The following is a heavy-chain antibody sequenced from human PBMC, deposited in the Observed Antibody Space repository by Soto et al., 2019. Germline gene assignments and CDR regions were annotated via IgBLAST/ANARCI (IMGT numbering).Heavy chain of an antibody. CDR2: ISYDETNE. CDR1: GSTFGGHG. J-gene: IGHJ6*02. CDR3: AKDLRTTISDYGMDV. Sequence: QVQLVESGEGLAQPGGSLRLTGVASGSTFGGHGMPWARQAPGKGLGWVAVISYDETNEHYVDSVKGRFTISRDNSKSILYLQMNRLRPEDTAVYKCAKDLRTTISDYGMDVWGQGTTVTVSS. V-gene: IGHV3-30*18.